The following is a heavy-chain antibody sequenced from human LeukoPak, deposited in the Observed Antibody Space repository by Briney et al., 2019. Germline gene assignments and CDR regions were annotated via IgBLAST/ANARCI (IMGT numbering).Heavy chain of an antibody. CDR1: GFTFSSYA. CDR2: ISGSGGST. CDR3: AKAWGITMIVVVIHEWDY. J-gene: IGHJ4*02. D-gene: IGHD3-22*01. V-gene: IGHV3-23*01. Sequence: GGSLRLSCAASGFTFSSYAMSWVRQAPGKGLKWVSAISGSGGSTYYADSVKGRFTISRDNSKNTLYLQMNSLRAEDTAVYYCAKAWGITMIVVVIHEWDYWGQGTLVTVSS.